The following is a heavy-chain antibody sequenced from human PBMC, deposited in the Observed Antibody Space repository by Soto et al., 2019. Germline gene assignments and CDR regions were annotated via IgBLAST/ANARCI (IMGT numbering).Heavy chain of an antibody. V-gene: IGHV4-31*03. CDR2: IYYSGST. CDR3: ARGSVEQQLVRIGWFDP. J-gene: IGHJ5*02. CDR1: GGSISSGGYY. D-gene: IGHD6-13*01. Sequence: KTSETLSLTCTVSGGSISSGGYYWSWIRQHPGKGLEWIGYIYYSGSTYYNPSLKSRVTISVDTSKNQFSLKLSSVTAADTAVYYCARGSVEQQLVRIGWFDPWGQGTLVTVSS.